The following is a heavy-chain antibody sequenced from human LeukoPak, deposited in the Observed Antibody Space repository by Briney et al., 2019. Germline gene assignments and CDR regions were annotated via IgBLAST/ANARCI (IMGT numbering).Heavy chain of an antibody. J-gene: IGHJ4*02. D-gene: IGHD3-10*01. CDR1: GDSVSSNSAA. CDR2: TYYRSKWYN. Sequence: SQTLSLTCAISGDSVSSNSAAWNWIRQSPSRGLEWLGRTYYRSKWYNDYAVSVKSRITINPDTSKNQFSLQLNSVTPEDTAVYYCARDRPSGWFGGLARNNPFDYWGQGTLVTVSS. CDR3: ARDRPSGWFGGLARNNPFDY. V-gene: IGHV6-1*01.